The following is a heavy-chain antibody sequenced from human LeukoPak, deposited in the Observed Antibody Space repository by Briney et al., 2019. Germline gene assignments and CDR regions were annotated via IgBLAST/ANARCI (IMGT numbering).Heavy chain of an antibody. V-gene: IGHV3-23*01. J-gene: IGHJ6*02. Sequence: GGSLRLSCAASGFTFSSYAMSWVRQAPGKGLEWVSAISGSGGSTYYADSVKGRFTISRDSSKNTLYLQMNSLRAEDTAVYYCAKSPSWAHYYGMDVWGQGTTVTVSS. CDR1: GFTFSSYA. CDR2: ISGSGGST. CDR3: AKSPSWAHYYGMDV. D-gene: IGHD7-27*01.